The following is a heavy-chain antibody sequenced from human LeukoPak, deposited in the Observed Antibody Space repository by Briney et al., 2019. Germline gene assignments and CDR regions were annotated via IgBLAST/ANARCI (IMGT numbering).Heavy chain of an antibody. D-gene: IGHD4-17*01. CDR3: AREYDYGDPYPDY. CDR1: GFSFSNAW. J-gene: IGHJ4*02. CDR2: ISSSSYI. V-gene: IGHV3-69-1*01. Sequence: GGSLRLSCAASGFSFSNAWMTWVRQAPGKGLEWVSSISSSSYIYYADSVKGRFTISRDNAKNSLYLQMNSLRAEDTAVYYCAREYDYGDPYPDYWGQGTLVTVSS.